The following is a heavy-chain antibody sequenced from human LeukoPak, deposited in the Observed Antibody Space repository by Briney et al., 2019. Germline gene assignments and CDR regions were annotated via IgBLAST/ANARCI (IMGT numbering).Heavy chain of an antibody. V-gene: IGHV3-33*05. CDR2: VSFDGSNK. CDR3: ARVSSGIWWNFDY. CDR1: GFTFSSYG. Sequence: PGGSLRLSCAASGFTFSSYGMHWVRQAPGMGLDWVAAVSFDGSNKYYADSVKGRFTISRDNAKNSLYLQMNSLRAEDTAVYYCARVSSGIWWNFDYWGQGTLVTVSS. D-gene: IGHD3-10*01. J-gene: IGHJ4*02.